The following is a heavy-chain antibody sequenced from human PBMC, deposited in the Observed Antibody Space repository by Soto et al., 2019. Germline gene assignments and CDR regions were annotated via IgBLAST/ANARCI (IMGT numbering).Heavy chain of an antibody. V-gene: IGHV1-24*01. CDR1: GYTLTELS. CDR3: ATQTQVAHSSGYLGYFDY. CDR2: FDPEDGET. D-gene: IGHD3-22*01. J-gene: IGHJ4*02. Sequence: ASVKVSCKVSGYTLTELSMHWVRQAPGRGREWMGGFDPEDGETIYSQKFQGRVTMTEDTSTDTAYMELSSLRSEDTAVYYCATQTQVAHSSGYLGYFDYWGQGXLVTVSS.